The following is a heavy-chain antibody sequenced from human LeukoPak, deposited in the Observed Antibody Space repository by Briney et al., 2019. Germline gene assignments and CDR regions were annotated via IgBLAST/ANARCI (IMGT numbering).Heavy chain of an antibody. D-gene: IGHD6-13*01. Sequence: GGSLRLSCAASGFTFSNYALQWVRQAPGKGLEWVAVISYDGDNTYYAGSVMGRFTISRDSSENTLYSQMNSLRAEDTAVYYCARNAGYNSHRVLAYFHSWGQGTLVAVSS. J-gene: IGHJ4*02. CDR1: GFTFSNYA. CDR2: ISYDGDNT. CDR3: ARNAGYNSHRVLAYFHS. V-gene: IGHV3-30*01.